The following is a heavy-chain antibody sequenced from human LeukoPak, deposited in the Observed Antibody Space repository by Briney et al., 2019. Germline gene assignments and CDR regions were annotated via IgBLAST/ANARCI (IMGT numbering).Heavy chain of an antibody. D-gene: IGHD2-2*01. Sequence: SLRLSCAASGFTFDDYAMHWVRQAPGKGLEWDSCISWNSGSIGYADSVKGRFTISRDNAKNSLYLQMNSLRAEDTALYYCAIGYCSSTSCYKFYYYYGMDVCGQGTTVTVSS. CDR1: GFTFDDYA. J-gene: IGHJ6*02. CDR3: AIGYCSSTSCYKFYYYYGMDV. CDR2: ISWNSGSI. V-gene: IGHV3-9*01.